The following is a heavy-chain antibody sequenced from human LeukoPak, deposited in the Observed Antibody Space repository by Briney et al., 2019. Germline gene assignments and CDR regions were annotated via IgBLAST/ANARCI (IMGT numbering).Heavy chain of an antibody. D-gene: IGHD3-22*01. CDR3: ASSFDRDSSGYDRPPGY. CDR1: GFTVSSNY. V-gene: IGHV3-53*05. CDR2: YMADVTCCAAGTT. J-gene: IGHJ4*02. Sequence: PGGSLRLSCSASGFTVSSNYMSWVRQAPGKGLEWVSIYMADVTCCAAGTTFYAEDVKGRFTISRDISKNTIYLQMNSLRGDDTAVYFCASSFDRDSSGYDRPPGYWGQGTLVTVSS.